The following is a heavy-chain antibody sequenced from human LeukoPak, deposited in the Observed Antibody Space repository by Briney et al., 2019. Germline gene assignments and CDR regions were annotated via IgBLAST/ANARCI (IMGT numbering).Heavy chain of an antibody. CDR1: GFTFSTYP. CDR3: ARSLFGGDFGTDY. D-gene: IGHD3-10*02. V-gene: IGHV3-21*01. CDR2: ITTTSNYI. Sequence: GGSLRLSCAASGFTFSTYPMNWVRPAPGRGLEWVSSITTTSNYIFYADSVKGRFTISRDNAKNSLYLQMESLRAEDTAVYYCARSLFGGDFGTDYWGQGTLVTVSS. J-gene: IGHJ4*02.